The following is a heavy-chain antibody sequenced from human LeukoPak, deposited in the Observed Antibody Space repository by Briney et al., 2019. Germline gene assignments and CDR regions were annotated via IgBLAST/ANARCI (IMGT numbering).Heavy chain of an antibody. D-gene: IGHD2-21*01. V-gene: IGHV3-74*01. Sequence: GGSLRLSCAASGFTFSSYWMHWVRQATGKGLVWVSRINSDGSSTSYADSVKGRFTISRDNAKKTLYPQMNSLRAEDTAVYYCAKESLPYCGGDCYWPADYWGQGTLVTVSS. CDR3: AKESLPYCGGDCYWPADY. CDR2: INSDGSST. CDR1: GFTFSSYW. J-gene: IGHJ4*02.